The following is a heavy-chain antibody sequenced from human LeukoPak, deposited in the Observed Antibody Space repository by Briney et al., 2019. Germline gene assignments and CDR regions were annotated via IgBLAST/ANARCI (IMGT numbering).Heavy chain of an antibody. CDR1: GFNFIDYS. CDR2: IGISSGNT. Sequence: GGSLRLSCAASGFNFIDYSMNWVRQAPGKGLEWISYIGISSGNTKYADSVKGRFTISRDKARNSLYLQMNSLRVEDTAMYYCARDHRYSFDNWGHGTLVTVSS. V-gene: IGHV3-48*01. J-gene: IGHJ4*01. CDR3: ARDHRYSFDN.